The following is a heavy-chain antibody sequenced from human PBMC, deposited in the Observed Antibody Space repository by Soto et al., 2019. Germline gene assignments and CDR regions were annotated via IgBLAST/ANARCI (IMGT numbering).Heavy chain of an antibody. V-gene: IGHV5-10-1*01. CDR2: IDPSDSYT. CDR1: GYSFTSYW. Sequence: ESLKISGKGSGYSFTSYWISWVRQMPGKGLEWMGRIDPSDSYTNYSPSFQGHVTISADKSISTAYLQWSSLKASDTAMYYCARHPKGIWFGELLYPDHYYYYYGMDVWGQGTTVTVSS. D-gene: IGHD3-10*01. J-gene: IGHJ6*02. CDR3: ARHPKGIWFGELLYPDHYYYYYGMDV.